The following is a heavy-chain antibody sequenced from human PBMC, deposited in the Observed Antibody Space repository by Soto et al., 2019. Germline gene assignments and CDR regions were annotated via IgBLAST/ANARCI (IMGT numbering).Heavy chain of an antibody. D-gene: IGHD3-10*01. V-gene: IGHV6-1*01. J-gene: IGHJ5*02. CDR3: EREVTMVRGVIIPCFDP. CDR2: TYYRSKWYN. Sequence: SQTLSLTCAISGDSVSSNSAAWNWIRQSPSRGLEWLGRTYYRSKWYNDYAVSVKSRITINPDTSKNQFSLQLNSVTPEDTAVYYCEREVTMVRGVIIPCFDPWGQGTRVPVSS. CDR1: GDSVSSNSAA.